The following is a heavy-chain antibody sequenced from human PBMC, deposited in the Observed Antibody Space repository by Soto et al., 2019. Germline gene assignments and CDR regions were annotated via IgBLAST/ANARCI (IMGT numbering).Heavy chain of an antibody. CDR1: GYTFTSYG. CDR2: ISAYNGNT. CDR3: ARASYDFWSGYPRAMDY. J-gene: IGHJ4*02. D-gene: IGHD3-3*01. V-gene: IGHV1-18*01. Sequence: QVQLVQSGAEVKKPGASVKVSCKASGYTFTSYGISWVRQAPGQGLEWMGWISAYNGNTNYAQKLQGRVTMTTDTSTSTAYMELRSLRSDDTAVYYCARASYDFWSGYPRAMDYWGQGTLVTVSS.